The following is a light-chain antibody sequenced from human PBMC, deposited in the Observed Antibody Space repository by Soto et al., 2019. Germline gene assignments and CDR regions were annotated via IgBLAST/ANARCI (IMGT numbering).Light chain of an antibody. CDR1: QSVLYSSNNKNY. CDR2: WAS. V-gene: IGKV4-1*01. J-gene: IGKJ4*01. Sequence: DIVMTQFPDSLAISLGERATINCKSSQSVLYSSNNKNYLAWYQQKPGQPPKLLIYWASTRESGVPDRFSGSGSGTDVTLTISSLQAEDVALYYCQQYYSIWPTFGGGTKVEIK. CDR3: QQYYSIWPT.